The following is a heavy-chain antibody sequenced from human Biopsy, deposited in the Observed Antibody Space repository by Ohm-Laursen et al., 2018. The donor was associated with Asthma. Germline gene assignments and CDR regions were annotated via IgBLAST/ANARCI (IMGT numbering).Heavy chain of an antibody. CDR1: GDSINSGGYS. D-gene: IGHD3-22*01. CDR2: LFHSGAT. J-gene: IGHJ6*02. Sequence: TLSLTCAVSGDSINSGGYSWNWIPQPPGKGPEGVAYLFHSGATHHNPPLKSRVTISVDRSKRQFSLKVNSVTAADTAVYYCARMITMIQAANYYSYAMDVWGQGTTVTVSS. V-gene: IGHV4-30-2*01. CDR3: ARMITMIQAANYYSYAMDV.